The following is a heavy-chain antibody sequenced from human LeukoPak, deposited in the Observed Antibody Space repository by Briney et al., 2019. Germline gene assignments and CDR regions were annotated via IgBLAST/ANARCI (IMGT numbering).Heavy chain of an antibody. Sequence: SETLSLTCTVSGGSISSSSYYWGWIRQPPGKGLEWIGRIYTSGSTNYNPSLKSRVTMSVDTSKNQFSLKLSSVTAADTAVYYCARDPYDYVWGSYRLNAFDIWGQGTMVTVSS. CDR3: ARDPYDYVWGSYRLNAFDI. CDR1: GGSISSSSYY. J-gene: IGHJ3*02. CDR2: IYTSGST. D-gene: IGHD3-16*02. V-gene: IGHV4-39*07.